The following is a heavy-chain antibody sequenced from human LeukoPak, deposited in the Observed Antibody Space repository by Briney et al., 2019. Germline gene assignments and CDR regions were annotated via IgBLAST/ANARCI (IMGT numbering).Heavy chain of an antibody. CDR3: ARSRSGYSYDHAAFDI. Sequence: SETLSLTCTVSGGSISNYYWSWIRQPPGKGREWIAYIDYRGSTTYNHSLKSRVTISVDTSRNQYSLKLSSVTAADTAVYYCARSRSGYSYDHAAFDIWGQGTMVTVSS. J-gene: IGHJ3*02. V-gene: IGHV4-59*01. CDR2: IDYRGST. D-gene: IGHD5-18*01. CDR1: GGSISNYY.